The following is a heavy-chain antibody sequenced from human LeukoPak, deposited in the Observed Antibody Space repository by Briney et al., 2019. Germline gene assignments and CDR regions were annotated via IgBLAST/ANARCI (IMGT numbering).Heavy chain of an antibody. D-gene: IGHD2-15*01. V-gene: IGHV1-24*01. J-gene: IGHJ4*02. Sequence: ASVKVSCTVSGYTLSEVFMQWVRQAPVNGGEWVGGFDPEDGATIYAQKFQGRVTMTEDTSTDTAYMELSSLRSEDTAVYYRATAGPAVEVEGLDYWGQGTLVTVSS. CDR1: GYTLSEVF. CDR3: ATAGPAVEVEGLDY. CDR2: FDPEDGAT.